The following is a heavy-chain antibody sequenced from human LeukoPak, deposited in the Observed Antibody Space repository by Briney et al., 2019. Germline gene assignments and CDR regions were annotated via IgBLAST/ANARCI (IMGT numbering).Heavy chain of an antibody. J-gene: IGHJ4*02. CDR3: AREGGAWYYYGSGSFDY. CDR1: GFTLDDYG. CDR2: INWNGGST. D-gene: IGHD3-10*01. Sequence: GGSLRLSCAASGFTLDDYGMSWVRQAPGKGLEWVSGINWNGGSTGYADSVKGRFTISRDNAKNSLYLQMNSLRAEDTALYYCAREGGAWYYYGSGSFDYWGQGTLVTVSS. V-gene: IGHV3-20*04.